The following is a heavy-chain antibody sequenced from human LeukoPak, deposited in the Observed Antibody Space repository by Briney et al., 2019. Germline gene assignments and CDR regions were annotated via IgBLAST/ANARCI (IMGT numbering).Heavy chain of an antibody. Sequence: SETLSLTCTVSGGSISSYYWSWIRQPPGKGLEWIGYIYYSGSTNYNPSLKSRVTISVDTSKNQFSLKLSSVTAADTAVYYCAGSPRGFIWFGEPMAEGDAFDIWGQGTMVTVSS. J-gene: IGHJ3*02. D-gene: IGHD3-10*01. CDR2: IYYSGST. V-gene: IGHV4-59*01. CDR1: GGSISSYY. CDR3: AGSPRGFIWFGEPMAEGDAFDI.